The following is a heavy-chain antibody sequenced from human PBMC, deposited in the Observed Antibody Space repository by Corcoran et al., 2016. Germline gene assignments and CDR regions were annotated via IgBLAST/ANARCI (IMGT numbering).Heavy chain of an antibody. CDR2: IKSKSEGGAT. CDR3: ARVAAGYYYGIDV. Sequence: ESGGGLVKPGGSLRLSCAASGFTFSRAWMNWVRQSPGEGLEWVGRIKSKSEGGATDYAAPVKGRFTISRDDSKNTLYLQMDSLETEDTAVYYCARVAAGYYYGIDVWGQGTTVTVSS. J-gene: IGHJ6*02. CDR1: GFTFSRAW. V-gene: IGHV3-15*07. D-gene: IGHD2-15*01.